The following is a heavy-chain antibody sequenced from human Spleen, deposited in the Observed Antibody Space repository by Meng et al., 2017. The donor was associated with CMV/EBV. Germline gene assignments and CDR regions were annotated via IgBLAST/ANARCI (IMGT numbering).Heavy chain of an antibody. D-gene: IGHD3-3*01. J-gene: IGHJ4*02. CDR3: ARAPEWSRLDY. Sequence: GSLRLSCAVSGVSINSDNWWSWVRQPPGKGLEWIGEITHSGSTNYNPSLKSRVTMSVDMSKNQFSLKLSSVTAADTAVYYCARAPEWSRLDYWGQGTLVTVSS. CDR1: GVSINSDNW. CDR2: ITHSGST. V-gene: IGHV4-4*02.